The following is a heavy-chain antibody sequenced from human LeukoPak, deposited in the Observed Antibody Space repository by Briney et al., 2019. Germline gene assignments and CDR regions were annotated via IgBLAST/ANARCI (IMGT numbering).Heavy chain of an antibody. J-gene: IGHJ5*02. CDR3: ARDYLYYVSSGYYGS. V-gene: IGHV4-38-2*02. Sequence: SETLSLTCNVSGYSINSGYFWGWIRPPPGKGLEWIGRSYHSGSTYYNPSLKKRLTISVDTSKNQFSLKLNSVTAADTAVYYCARDYLYYVSSGYYGSWGQGTLVTVCS. CDR2: SYHSGST. D-gene: IGHD3-22*01. CDR1: GYSINSGYF.